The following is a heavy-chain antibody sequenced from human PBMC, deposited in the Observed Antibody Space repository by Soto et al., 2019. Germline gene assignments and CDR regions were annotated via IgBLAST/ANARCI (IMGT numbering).Heavy chain of an antibody. D-gene: IGHD2-2*01. CDR3: ARVSNPKSGTS. Sequence: QVQLQESGPGLVKPSGTLSLTCAVSGGSISSNNWWTWVRQPPGKGLEWIGEVYHSGSTNYNPSLKSRVTMSVDKSKNQFSLNLSSVTAADTAVYYCARVSNPKSGTSWGQGTLVTVSS. J-gene: IGHJ4*02. CDR1: GGSISSNNW. V-gene: IGHV4-4*02. CDR2: VYHSGST.